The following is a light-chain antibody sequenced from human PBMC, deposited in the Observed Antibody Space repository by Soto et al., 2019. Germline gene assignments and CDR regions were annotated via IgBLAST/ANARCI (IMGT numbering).Light chain of an antibody. CDR3: QTWVTDSGLV. V-gene: IGLV4-69*01. CDR2: INSDGIH. J-gene: IGLJ3*02. CDR1: SGRSTYA. Sequence: QSVLTQSPSASASLGASVNLTCTLSSGRSTYAISCHVQQPDKGPRYLMQINSDGIHITGDGIPDRFSASSSGAARSLTISSLQSEDEADYYCQTWVTDSGLVFGGGTKLTVL.